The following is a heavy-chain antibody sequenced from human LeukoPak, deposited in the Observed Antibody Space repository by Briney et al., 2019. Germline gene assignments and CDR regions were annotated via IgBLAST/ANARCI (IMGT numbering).Heavy chain of an antibody. Sequence: GASLRLSCAASGFIFRNYAMSWVRQAPGKGLEWVSAITGSGDTTYYADSVKGRFTISRDNSKNTLYVEMNTLRAEDTAVYYCAKWGDYDVLTGYYVSDFWGQGTLVTVSS. CDR2: ITGSGDTT. J-gene: IGHJ4*02. V-gene: IGHV3-23*01. CDR3: AKWGDYDVLTGYYVSDF. CDR1: GFIFRNYA. D-gene: IGHD3-9*01.